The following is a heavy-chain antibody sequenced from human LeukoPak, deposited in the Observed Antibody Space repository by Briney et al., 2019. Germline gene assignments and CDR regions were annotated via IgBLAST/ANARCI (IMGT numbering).Heavy chain of an antibody. CDR2: IIPIFGTA. D-gene: IGHD4-17*01. CDR1: GGTFSSYG. CDR3: ARSPGYGDYLYYFDY. Sequence: SVKVSCKASGGTFSSYGISWVRQAPGQGLEWMGGIIPIFGTANYAQKFQGRVTITADESTSTAYMELSSLRSEDTAVYYCARSPGYGDYLYYFDYWGQGTLVTVSS. V-gene: IGHV1-69*13. J-gene: IGHJ4*02.